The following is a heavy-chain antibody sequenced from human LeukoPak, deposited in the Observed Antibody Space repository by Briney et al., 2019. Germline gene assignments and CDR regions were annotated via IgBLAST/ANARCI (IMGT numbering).Heavy chain of an antibody. D-gene: IGHD6-13*01. J-gene: IGHJ1*01. CDR2: IYTSGST. CDR1: GGSISSYY. CDR3: ARGSAAAGPPGNEFQH. V-gene: IGHV4-4*07. Sequence: SETLSLTCTVSGGSISSYYWSWIRQPAGKGLEWIGRIYTSGSTNYNPSLESRVTMSVDTSKNQFSLKLSSVTAADTAVYYCARGSAAAGPPGNEFQHWGQGTLVTVSS.